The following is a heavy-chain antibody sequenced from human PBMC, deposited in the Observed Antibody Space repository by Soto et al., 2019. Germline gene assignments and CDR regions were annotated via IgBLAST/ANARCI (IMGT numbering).Heavy chain of an antibody. J-gene: IGHJ3*02. V-gene: IGHV4-59*01. CDR3: SRDQANDAFDI. Sequence: QVQLQESGPGLVKPSETLSLTSTVSGGSISRYYWSWIRQPPGKGLEWIGYFYYSGSTNYNPSRKSRITISVDTSKNQLSLKLSSVTAADAAVYYWSRDQANDAFDIWGQGTMVTVSS. CDR2: FYYSGST. CDR1: GGSISRYY.